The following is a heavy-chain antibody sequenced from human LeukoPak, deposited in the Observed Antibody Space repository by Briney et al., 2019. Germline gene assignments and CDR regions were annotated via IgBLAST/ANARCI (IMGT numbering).Heavy chain of an antibody. V-gene: IGHV3-7*03. J-gene: IGHJ4*02. CDR1: GFTFSSYA. D-gene: IGHD2-2*01. CDR2: IKQDGSEK. CDR3: AKSFRSTSLDY. Sequence: GVLRLSCAASGFTFSSYAMSWVRQAPGKGLEWVANIKQDGSEKYYVDSVKGRFTISRDNAKNSLYLQMNSLRAEDTAVYYCAKSFRSTSLDYWGQGTLVTVSS.